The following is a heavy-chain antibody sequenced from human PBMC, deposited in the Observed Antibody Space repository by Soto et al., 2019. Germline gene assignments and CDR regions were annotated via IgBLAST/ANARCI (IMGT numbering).Heavy chain of an antibody. D-gene: IGHD5-12*01. CDR3: ARPGVGGYDFAPGVY. J-gene: IGHJ4*02. CDR1: GGTSSSYA. V-gene: IGHV1-69*13. CDR2: IIPIFGTA. Sequence: SVKVSCKASGGTSSSYAISWVRQAPGQGLEWMGGIIPIFGTANYAQKFQGRVTITADESTSTAYMELSSLRSEDTAVYYCARPGVGGYDFAPGVYWGQGTLVTVSS.